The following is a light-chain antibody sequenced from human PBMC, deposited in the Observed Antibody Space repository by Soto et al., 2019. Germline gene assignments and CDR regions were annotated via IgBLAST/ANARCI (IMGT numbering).Light chain of an antibody. V-gene: IGKV3-20*01. CDR3: QQYHNSPRT. CDR2: AAS. CDR1: QSVSSGS. J-gene: IGKJ1*01. Sequence: EIVLTQSPGALSLSPGERATLSCRASQSVSSGSLAWYQQKPGQAPRLLIYAASARATGIPDRFSGRGSGTDFTLTVSRLEPEDFAVYYCQQYHNSPRTFGQGTKVDIK.